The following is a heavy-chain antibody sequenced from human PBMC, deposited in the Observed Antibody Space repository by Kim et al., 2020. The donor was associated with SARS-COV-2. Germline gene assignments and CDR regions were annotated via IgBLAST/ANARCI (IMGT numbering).Heavy chain of an antibody. CDR3: AGYSGGDIAFDI. J-gene: IGHJ3*02. V-gene: IGHV4-59*01. Sequence: NYNPSLKSRVTISVDTSKNQFSLKLSSVTAADTAVYYCAGYSGGDIAFDIWGQGTMVTVSS. D-gene: IGHD3-10*01.